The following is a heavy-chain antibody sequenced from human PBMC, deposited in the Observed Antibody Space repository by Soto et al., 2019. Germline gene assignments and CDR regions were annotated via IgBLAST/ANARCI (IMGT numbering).Heavy chain of an antibody. CDR3: ARRDYYGSGSYPNWFDP. Sequence: EVQLVQSGAEVKKPGESLRISCKGSGYSFTSYWISWVRQMPGKGLEWMGRIEPSDSYTNYSPSFQGHVTISADKSISTAYLQGSSLKASDTAMYYCARRDYYGSGSYPNWFDPWGQGTLVTVSS. D-gene: IGHD3-10*01. J-gene: IGHJ5*02. CDR2: IEPSDSYT. V-gene: IGHV5-10-1*01. CDR1: GYSFTSYW.